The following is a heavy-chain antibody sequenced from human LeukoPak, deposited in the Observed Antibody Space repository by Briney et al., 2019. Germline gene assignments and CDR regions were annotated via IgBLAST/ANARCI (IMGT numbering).Heavy chain of an antibody. CDR3: ARARYANAWYAFDI. CDR2: LSHSGSS. V-gene: IGHV4-59*01. CDR1: GGFISSYY. J-gene: IGHJ3*02. Sequence: SETLSLTCTVSGGFISSYYWSWIRRPPGRGLEWIAYLSHSGSSDSNPSLTSRVTTLVDTSKNQFSLKLTSVTAADTAVYYCARARYANAWYAFDIWGHGTMVTVSS. D-gene: IGHD2-2*01.